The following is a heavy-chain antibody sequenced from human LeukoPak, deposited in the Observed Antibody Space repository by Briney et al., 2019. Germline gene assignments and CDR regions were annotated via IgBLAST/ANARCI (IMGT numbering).Heavy chain of an antibody. Sequence: GGSLRLSCAASGFTFSSYAMNWVRQAPGKGLEWVSATGGTGVSTLYADSAKGRFTVSRDNSKNTLSLQMNSLRAEDTAVYYCAKDPGVVPAHYFDYWGQGILVTVSS. CDR1: GFTFSSYA. J-gene: IGHJ4*02. D-gene: IGHD2-2*01. V-gene: IGHV3-23*01. CDR2: TGGTGVST. CDR3: AKDPGVVPAHYFDY.